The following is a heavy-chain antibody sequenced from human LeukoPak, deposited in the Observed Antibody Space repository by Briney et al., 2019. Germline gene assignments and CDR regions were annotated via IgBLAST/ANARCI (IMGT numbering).Heavy chain of an antibody. CDR2: ISSSSSYI. J-gene: IGHJ4*02. CDR1: GFTLSSYS. V-gene: IGHV3-21*01. Sequence: GGSLRLSCAASGFTLSSYSMNWVRQAPGKGLEWVSSISSSSSYIYYADSVKGRFTISRDNAKNSLYLQMNSLRAEDTAVYYCASLSGSYFDYWGQGTLVTVSS. CDR3: ASLSGSYFDY. D-gene: IGHD1-26*01.